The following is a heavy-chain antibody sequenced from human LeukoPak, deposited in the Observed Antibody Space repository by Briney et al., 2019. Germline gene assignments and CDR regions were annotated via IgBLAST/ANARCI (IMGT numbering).Heavy chain of an antibody. D-gene: IGHD4-17*01. CDR3: ARGIESYGDYGY. Sequence: SQTLSLTCTVSGGSISGSYWSWIRQPPGKGLEWIAYMYNSGSTNYNPSLKSRVTISIDTSKNQFSLKLSSLTAADTAIYYCARGIESYGDYGYWGQGILVTDSS. J-gene: IGHJ4*02. CDR1: GGSISGSY. CDR2: MYNSGST. V-gene: IGHV4-59*01.